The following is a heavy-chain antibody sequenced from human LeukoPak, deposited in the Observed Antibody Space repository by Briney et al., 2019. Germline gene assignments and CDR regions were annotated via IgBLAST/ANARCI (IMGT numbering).Heavy chain of an antibody. CDR1: GYTFTGYY. CDR2: INPNSGGA. D-gene: IGHD6-13*01. J-gene: IGHJ5*02. Sequence: GASVKVSCKASGYTFTGYYMHWVRQAPGQGLEWMGWINPNSGGANYAQKFQGRVTMIRDTSISTAYMELSRLRSDDTAVYYCVRYSSSWHDNWFDPWGQGTLVTVSS. CDR3: VRYSSSWHDNWFDP. V-gene: IGHV1-2*02.